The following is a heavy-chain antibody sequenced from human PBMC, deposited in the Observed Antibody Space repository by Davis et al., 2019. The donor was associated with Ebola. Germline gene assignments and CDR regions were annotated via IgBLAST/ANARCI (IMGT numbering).Heavy chain of an antibody. Sequence: MPSETLSLTCAVSGGSISSGDYSWSWIRQSPGKGLELIGYMYNNGITYYNPSLKSRVTISIDTSKNEFSLKVNSVTAADTAVYYCARHGGGSGYDYWGQGTLVTVSS. CDR1: GGSISSGDYS. V-gene: IGHV4-30-4*07. CDR3: ARHGGGSGYDY. D-gene: IGHD5-12*01. J-gene: IGHJ4*02. CDR2: MYNNGIT.